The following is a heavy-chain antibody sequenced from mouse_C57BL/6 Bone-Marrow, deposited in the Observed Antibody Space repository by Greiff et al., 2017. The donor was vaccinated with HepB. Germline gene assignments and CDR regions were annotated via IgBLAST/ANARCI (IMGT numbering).Heavy chain of an antibody. CDR2: IYPGDGDT. D-gene: IGHD2-4*01. J-gene: IGHJ3*01. Sequence: QVQLKQPGPELVKPGASVKISCKASGYAFSSSWMNWVKQRPGKGLEWIGRIYPGDGDTNYNGKFKGKATLTADKSSSTAYMQLSSLTSEDSAVYFCANYYDYSFAYWGQGTLVTVSA. V-gene: IGHV1-82*01. CDR1: GYAFSSSW. CDR3: ANYYDYSFAY.